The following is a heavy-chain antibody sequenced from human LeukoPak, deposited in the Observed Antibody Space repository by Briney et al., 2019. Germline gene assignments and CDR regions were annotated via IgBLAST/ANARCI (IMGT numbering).Heavy chain of an antibody. CDR2: IRSKANSYAT. D-gene: IGHD6-6*01. V-gene: IGHV3-73*01. Sequence: GGSLRLSCAASGFTFSGSAMHWVRQASGKGLEWVGRIRSKANSYATAYAASVKGRFTISRDDSKNTAYLQMNSLKTEDTAVYYCTRQASIAAREGDYWRQGTLLTVSS. J-gene: IGHJ4*02. CDR1: GFTFSGSA. CDR3: TRQASIAAREGDY.